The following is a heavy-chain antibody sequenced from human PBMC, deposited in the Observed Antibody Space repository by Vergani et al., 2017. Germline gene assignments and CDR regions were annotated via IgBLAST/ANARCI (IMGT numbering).Heavy chain of an antibody. J-gene: IGHJ4*02. CDR3: AKESRIAAAGIFRY. CDR2: ISGRGGST. D-gene: IGHD6-13*01. CDR1: GCTFSSYA. V-gene: IGHV3-23*01. Sequence: EVQLLESGGGLVQPGGSLKLSCAASGCTFSSYAMSWVRQAPGKGLEWVAAISGRGGSTYYADSVKGRFTISRDNSKNTLYLQMNSLRAEDTAVYYCAKESRIAAAGIFRYWGQGTLVTVSS.